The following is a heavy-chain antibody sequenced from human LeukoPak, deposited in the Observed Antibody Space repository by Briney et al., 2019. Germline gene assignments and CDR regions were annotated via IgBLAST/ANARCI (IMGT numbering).Heavy chain of an antibody. CDR1: GGSFSGYY. CDR3: ARGLEVYCSSTSCFGRARFDP. J-gene: IGHJ5*02. D-gene: IGHD2-2*01. CDR2: INHSGST. V-gene: IGHV4-34*01. Sequence: PSETLSLTCAVYGGSFSGYYWSWIRQPPGKGLEWIGDINHSGSTNYNPSLKSRVTISVDTSKNQFSLKLSSVTAADTAVYYCARGLEVYCSSTSCFGRARFDPWGQGTLVTVSS.